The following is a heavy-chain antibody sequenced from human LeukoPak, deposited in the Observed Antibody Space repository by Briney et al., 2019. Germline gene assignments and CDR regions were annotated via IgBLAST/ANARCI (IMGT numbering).Heavy chain of an antibody. CDR2: IYSGGST. Sequence: GGALRLSCAASGLTVSGNYMSWVRPAPGKGRAWVSVIYSGGSTYYADSVKGRFTISRDNSKNTLYLQMNSLRAEDTAVYYCARAGPSSTSCCYWFDPWGQGTLVTVSS. J-gene: IGHJ5*02. CDR3: ARAGPSSTSCCYWFDP. CDR1: GLTVSGNY. D-gene: IGHD2-2*01. V-gene: IGHV3-66*01.